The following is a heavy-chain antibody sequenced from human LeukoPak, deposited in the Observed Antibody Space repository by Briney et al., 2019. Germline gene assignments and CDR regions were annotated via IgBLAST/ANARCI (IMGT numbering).Heavy chain of an antibody. CDR1: GYTLTNYD. D-gene: IGHD6-19*01. J-gene: IGHJ5*02. CDR2: MNPRSGDT. V-gene: IGHV1-8*01. CDR3: ARSKAVGGAGWLDP. Sequence: ASVMVSFKASGYTLTNYDINWVRQATGQGLEWMGWMNPRSGDTRYSQKFQGRLTIARNTSMNTAYMELSSLKSEDTAVYYCARSKAVGGAGWLDPWGQGTLVIVSS.